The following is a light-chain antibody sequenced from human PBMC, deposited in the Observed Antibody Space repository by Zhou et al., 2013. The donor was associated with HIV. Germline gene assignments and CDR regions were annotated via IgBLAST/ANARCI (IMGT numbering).Light chain of an antibody. CDR3: QQYNSHPWT. CDR2: DAS. Sequence: AIQLTQSPSSLSASVGDRVTITCRASQGINSALAWYQQKPGKAPKLLIYDASSLESGVPSRFSGSGSGTEFTLTISSLQPDDFAAYYCQQYNSHPWTFGQGTKVEIK. J-gene: IGKJ1*01. CDR1: QGINSA. V-gene: IGKV1-13*02.